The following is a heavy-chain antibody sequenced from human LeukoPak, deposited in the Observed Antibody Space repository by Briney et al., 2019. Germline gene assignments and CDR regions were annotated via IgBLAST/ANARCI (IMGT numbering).Heavy chain of an antibody. V-gene: IGHV4-28*05. J-gene: IGHJ3*02. D-gene: IGHD2-15*01. CDR2: IYYSGTM. CDR1: DYSISSSNW. Sequence: PSDTLSLTCAVSDYSISSSNWWGWIRQPPGKGLEWIGYIYYSGTMYYNPSLKSRATMSVDTSKNQFSLKLSPVTAVDTAVYYCARKGSGNAFDIWGQGTMVTVSS. CDR3: ARKGSGNAFDI.